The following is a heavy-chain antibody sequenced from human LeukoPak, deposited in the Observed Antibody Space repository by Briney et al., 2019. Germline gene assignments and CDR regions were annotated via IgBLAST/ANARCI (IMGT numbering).Heavy chain of an antibody. J-gene: IGHJ3*01. CDR1: GFTFSSYW. Sequence: PGGSLRLSCAASGFTFSSYWMSWVRQAPGKGLEWVANIKQDGSDKYYVGSVKGRVTISRDNAKNSLYLQMNSLRAEDTAVYYCATYSTSSGAFDFWGQGTRVTVSS. CDR3: ATYSTSSGAFDF. V-gene: IGHV3-7*01. D-gene: IGHD6-6*01. CDR2: IKQDGSDK.